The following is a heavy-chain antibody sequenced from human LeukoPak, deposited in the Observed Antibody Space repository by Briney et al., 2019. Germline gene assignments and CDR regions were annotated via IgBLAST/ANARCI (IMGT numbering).Heavy chain of an antibody. Sequence: PGGSLRLSCTASGFTFGVYASTWVRQAPGKGLEWVAYIRSTFYGVTPEHAASVKSRFTISRDDSKGVAYLQMSSLKSEDTGLYYCARDPQADYYFDLWGRGKLVTVSS. D-gene: IGHD4-11*01. CDR1: GFTFGVYA. CDR3: ARDPQADYYFDL. J-gene: IGHJ2*01. CDR2: IRSTFYGVTP. V-gene: IGHV3-49*04.